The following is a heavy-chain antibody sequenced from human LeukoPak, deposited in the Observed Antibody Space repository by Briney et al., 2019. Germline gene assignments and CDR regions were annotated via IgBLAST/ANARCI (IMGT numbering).Heavy chain of an antibody. D-gene: IGHD6-6*01. J-gene: IGHJ4*02. CDR3: TRTYSSSSIDY. Sequence: SEPLSLTCTVSGGSFSTYYWSWIRQPPGKGLEWLGYIFYTGSTHYNPSLKSQVTISIDKSQNQLSLKLSSVTAADTAVYYCTRTYSSSSIDYWGQGALVTVSS. CDR1: GGSFSTYY. CDR2: IFYTGST. V-gene: IGHV4-59*01.